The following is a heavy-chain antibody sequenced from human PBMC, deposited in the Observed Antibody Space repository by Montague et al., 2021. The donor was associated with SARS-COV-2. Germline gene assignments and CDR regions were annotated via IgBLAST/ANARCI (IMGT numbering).Heavy chain of an antibody. V-gene: IGHV4-39*01. CDR3: ERSPLLWFGTALGNWFDP. Sequence: SETLSLTCTVSGGSISSSSYYWGWIRQPPGKGLEWIGSIYYSGSTYYNPSLKSRVTISVDTSKNQFSLKLSSVTAADTAVYYCERSPLLWFGTALGNWFDPWGQGTRVTVSS. CDR2: IYYSGST. CDR1: GGSISSSSYY. D-gene: IGHD3-10*01. J-gene: IGHJ5*02.